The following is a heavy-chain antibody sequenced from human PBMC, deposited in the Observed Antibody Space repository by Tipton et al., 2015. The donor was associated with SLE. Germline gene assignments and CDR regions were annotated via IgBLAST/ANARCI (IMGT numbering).Heavy chain of an antibody. CDR1: TGSMSSYY. CDR3: ARQYTTVTGYEN. J-gene: IGHJ4*02. CDR2: IHYSGRT. V-gene: IGHV4-59*08. Sequence: TLSLTCTVSTGSMSSYYWTWIRQPPGKGLEWIGYIHYSGRTSYNPSLKSRVTLSEDPSKNQFSLELASVTAADTALYYCARQYTTVTGYENWGQGTLVTVSS. D-gene: IGHD4-17*01.